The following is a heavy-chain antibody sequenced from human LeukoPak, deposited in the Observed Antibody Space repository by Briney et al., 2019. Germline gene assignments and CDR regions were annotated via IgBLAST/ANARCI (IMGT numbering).Heavy chain of an antibody. CDR1: GFSFSGYA. D-gene: IGHD2-2*02. CDR3: AKGSRGYTNYYFDY. V-gene: IGHV3-23*01. CDR2: ISGSGAST. Sequence: GGSLRLSCASPGFSFSGYAMIWVRQAPGKGLELVSTISGSGASTFYADSVRGRFITSKDIPSNIVYLQMNSLRAEDTAVYYCAKGSRGYTNYYFDYWGQGTLVTVPS. J-gene: IGHJ4*02.